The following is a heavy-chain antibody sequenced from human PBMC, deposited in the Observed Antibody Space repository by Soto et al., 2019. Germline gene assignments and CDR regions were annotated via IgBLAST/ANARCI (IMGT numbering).Heavy chain of an antibody. Sequence: PWGSLRLSCASSGFTFDDYTMHWVRQAPGKGLEWVSLISWDGGSTYYADSVKGRFTISRDNSKNSLYLQMNSLRTEDTALYYCAKDLYTGIAVAGDDAFDIWGQGKMVTVSS. CDR2: ISWDGGST. CDR1: GFTFDDYT. J-gene: IGHJ3*02. V-gene: IGHV3-43*01. CDR3: AKDLYTGIAVAGDDAFDI. D-gene: IGHD6-19*01.